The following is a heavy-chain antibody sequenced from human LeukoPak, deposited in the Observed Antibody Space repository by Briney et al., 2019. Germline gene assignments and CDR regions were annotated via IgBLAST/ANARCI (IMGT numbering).Heavy chain of an antibody. D-gene: IGHD2-15*01. CDR2: TYYRSKWYN. CDR1: GDSVSSDSAA. CDR3: ARGVHSYYFDY. J-gene: IGHJ4*02. Sequence: SQTLPLTCAISGDSVSSDSAAWSWIRQSPSRGLEWLGRTYYRSKWYNDYAISVKSRITINPDTSKNQFSLQLNSVTPEDTAVYYCARGVHSYYFDYWGQGTLVTVSS. V-gene: IGHV6-1*01.